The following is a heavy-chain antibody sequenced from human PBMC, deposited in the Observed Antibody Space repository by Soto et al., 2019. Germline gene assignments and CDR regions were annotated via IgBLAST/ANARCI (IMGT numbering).Heavy chain of an antibody. J-gene: IGHJ3*02. CDR1: GFTFSRYA. Sequence: QVQLVDSGGGVVQPGGSLRLSCAASGFTFSRYAMYWVRQAPVKGLEWVAGISDDGKNQFYADSVKGRFSISRDYFKYTLSLQMNSLRVEDTAVYYCAKIRTSGTGDAFDIWGRGTMVTVSS. CDR2: ISDDGKNQ. CDR3: AKIRTSGTGDAFDI. V-gene: IGHV3-30*18. D-gene: IGHD3-3*01.